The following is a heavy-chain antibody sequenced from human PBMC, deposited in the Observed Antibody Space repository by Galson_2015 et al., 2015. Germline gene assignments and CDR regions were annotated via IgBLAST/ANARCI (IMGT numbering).Heavy chain of an antibody. J-gene: IGHJ3*02. CDR3: AHYDSSAYHAFDI. V-gene: IGHV3-74*01. CDR2: INSDGSST. Sequence: SLRLSCAASGFTFSTYWMHWVRQAPGKGLVWVSRINSDGSSTTYADSVKGRFTISRDNAKNTLFLQMNSLRAEDTAVYYCAHYDSSAYHAFDIWGQGTMVTVSS. CDR1: GFTFSTYW. D-gene: IGHD3-22*01.